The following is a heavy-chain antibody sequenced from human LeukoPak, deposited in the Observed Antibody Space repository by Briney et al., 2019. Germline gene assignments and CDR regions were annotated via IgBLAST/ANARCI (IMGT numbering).Heavy chain of an antibody. CDR1: GGSISSGSYY. Sequence: SETLSLTCTVSGGSISSGSYYWSWIRQPPGKGLEWIGEINHSGSTNYNPSLKSRVTISVDTSKNQFSLKLSSVTAADTAVYYCASGILTGYSAYYFDYWGQGTLVTVSS. CDR3: ASGILTGYSAYYFDY. V-gene: IGHV4-39*07. D-gene: IGHD3-9*01. CDR2: INHSGST. J-gene: IGHJ4*02.